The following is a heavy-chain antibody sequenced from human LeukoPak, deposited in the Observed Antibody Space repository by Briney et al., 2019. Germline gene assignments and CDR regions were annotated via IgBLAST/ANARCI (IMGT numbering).Heavy chain of an antibody. CDR2: IYPGDSDT. Sequence: ESLKLSCKGSGYSFTSYWIGWVRQMPGKGLEWTGIIYPGDSDTRYSPSFQGQVTISADKSISTAYLQWSSLKASDTAMYYCARGLPSSYYYGSGSLSVFDYWGQGTLVTVSS. J-gene: IGHJ4*02. CDR1: GYSFTSYW. V-gene: IGHV5-51*01. CDR3: ARGLPSSYYYGSGSLSVFDY. D-gene: IGHD3-10*01.